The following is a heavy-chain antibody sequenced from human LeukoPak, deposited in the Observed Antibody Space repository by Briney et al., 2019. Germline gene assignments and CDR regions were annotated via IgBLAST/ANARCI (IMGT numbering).Heavy chain of an antibody. Sequence: ASVKDSCRSSGYTFTGNHIHWVRQAPGQGLEWMGWINPNSGGTNYAQKFQGRVTMTRDTSISTAYMELSRLRSDDTAMYYCARDSIVGATCDYWGQGTLVTVSS. D-gene: IGHD1-26*01. CDR2: INPNSGGT. J-gene: IGHJ4*02. CDR3: ARDSIVGATCDY. CDR1: GYTFTGNH. V-gene: IGHV1-2*02.